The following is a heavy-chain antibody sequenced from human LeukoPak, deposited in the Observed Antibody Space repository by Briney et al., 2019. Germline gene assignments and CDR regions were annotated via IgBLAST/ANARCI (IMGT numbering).Heavy chain of an antibody. D-gene: IGHD4/OR15-4a*01. J-gene: IGHJ5*02. V-gene: IGHV4-34*01. Sequence: PSETLSLTCAVYGVSLSDYYWGWIRQPPGKGLEWIGYIWYSGFTYYNPSLKSRVTISVDTSKDQFFLKLSSVTAADTAMYYCARVRDWFDPWGQGTLVTVSS. CDR3: ARVRDWFDP. CDR2: IWYSGFT. CDR1: GVSLSDYY.